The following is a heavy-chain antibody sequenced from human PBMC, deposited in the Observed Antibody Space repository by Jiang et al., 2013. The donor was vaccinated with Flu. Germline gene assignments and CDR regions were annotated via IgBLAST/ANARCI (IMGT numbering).Heavy chain of an antibody. Sequence: VESGAEVKKPGASVKVSCKASGYTFTGYYMHWVRQAPGQGLEWMGWINPNSGGTNYTQKFQGWVTMTRDTSISTAYMELSRLRSDDTAVYYCARGDPLYLTIFGALFDPWGQGTLVTVSS. CDR3: ARGDPLYLTIFGALFDP. CDR1: GYTFTGYY. V-gene: IGHV1-2*04. D-gene: IGHD3-3*01. J-gene: IGHJ5*02. CDR2: INPNSGGT.